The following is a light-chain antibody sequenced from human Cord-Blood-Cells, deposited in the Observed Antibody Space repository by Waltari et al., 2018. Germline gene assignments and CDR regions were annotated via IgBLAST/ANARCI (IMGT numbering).Light chain of an antibody. Sequence: AIQMTESPSSLSASVGDRVTITCRASQGIRNALVWYQQKPGKAPKLLIYAASSLQSGVPSRFSGRGSGTDFTFSTSSLQPEDFATYYCLQDYNYPYTFGQGTKLEI. V-gene: IGKV1-6*01. CDR1: QGIRNA. CDR3: LQDYNYPYT. J-gene: IGKJ2*01. CDR2: AAS.